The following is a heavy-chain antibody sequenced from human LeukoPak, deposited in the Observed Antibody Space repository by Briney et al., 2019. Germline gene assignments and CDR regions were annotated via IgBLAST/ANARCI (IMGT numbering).Heavy chain of an antibody. Sequence: ASVKVSCKASGYTFTGSYIHWMRQAPGQGLEWMGWINPSGGSTSYAQKFQGRVTMTRDTSTSTVYMELSSLRSEDTAVYYCARGFGVTMVRGVIVFFDYWGQGTLVTVSS. CDR3: ARGFGVTMVRGVIVFFDY. D-gene: IGHD3-10*01. CDR2: INPSGGST. J-gene: IGHJ4*02. CDR1: GYTFTGSY. V-gene: IGHV1-46*01.